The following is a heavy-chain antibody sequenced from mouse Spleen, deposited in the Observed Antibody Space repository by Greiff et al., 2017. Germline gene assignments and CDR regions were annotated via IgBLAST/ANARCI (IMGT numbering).Heavy chain of an antibody. Sequence: QVQLQQSGPELVKPGASVKISCKASGYAFSSSWMNWVKQRPGKGLEWIGRIYPGDGDTNYNGKFKGKATLTADKSSSTAYMQLSSLTSEDSAVYFCASLYYGSSWAMDYWGQGTSVTVSS. J-gene: IGHJ4*01. V-gene: IGHV1-82*01. CDR1: GYAFSSSW. CDR3: ASLYYGSSWAMDY. CDR2: IYPGDGDT. D-gene: IGHD1-1*01.